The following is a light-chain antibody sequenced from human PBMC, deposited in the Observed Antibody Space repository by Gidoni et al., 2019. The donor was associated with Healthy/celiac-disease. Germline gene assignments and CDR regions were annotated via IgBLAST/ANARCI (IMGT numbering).Light chain of an antibody. Sequence: EIVLTQSPATLSLSPGERASQSVSSYLAWYQQKPGQAPRLLIYDASNRATGIPARFSGSGSGTDFTLTISSLEPEDFAVYYCQQRSNWPPWTFXXXTKVEIK. J-gene: IGKJ1*01. CDR2: DAS. CDR1: QSVSSY. V-gene: IGKV3-11*01. CDR3: QQRSNWPPWT.